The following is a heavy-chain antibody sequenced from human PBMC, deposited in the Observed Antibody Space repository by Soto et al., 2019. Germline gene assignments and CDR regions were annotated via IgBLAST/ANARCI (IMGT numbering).Heavy chain of an antibody. D-gene: IGHD6-13*01. J-gene: IGHJ4*02. CDR1: GGSFSGYY. Sequence: PSETLSLTCAVYGGSFSGYYWSWIRQPPGKGLEWIGEINHSGSTNYNPSLKSRVTISVDTSKNKFSLKLSSVTAADTAVYYCARQRQLVLDYWGQGTLVTVSS. CDR2: INHSGST. CDR3: ARQRQLVLDY. V-gene: IGHV4-34*01.